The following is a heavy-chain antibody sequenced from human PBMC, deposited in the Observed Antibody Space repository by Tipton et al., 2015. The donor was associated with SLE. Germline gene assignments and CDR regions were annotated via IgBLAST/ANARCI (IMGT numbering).Heavy chain of an antibody. CDR3: ARAPSIAAYFDY. CDR2: IYYSGST. V-gene: IGHV4-59*01. CDR1: GGSISSYY. D-gene: IGHD6-6*01. Sequence: TLSLTCTVSGGSISSYYWTWIRQPPGKGLEWIGYIYYSGSTDYNPSLKSRVTISVDRSTNQFSLKLSSVTAADTAVYYCARAPSIAAYFDYWGQGTLVTVSS. J-gene: IGHJ4*02.